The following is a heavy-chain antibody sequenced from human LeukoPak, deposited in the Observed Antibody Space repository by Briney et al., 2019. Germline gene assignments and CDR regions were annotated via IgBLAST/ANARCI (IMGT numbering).Heavy chain of an antibody. J-gene: IGHJ3*02. CDR3: ARDEGSQPRNDAFDI. CDR2: ISSRSSNI. D-gene: IGHD1-14*01. V-gene: IGHV3-21*01. Sequence: GGSLRLSCAASGFTFSSYSMNWVRQAPGKGLEWVSSISSRSSNIYHADSVKGRFTISRDNAKNSLHLQMNSLRAEDTAVYYCARDEGSQPRNDAFDIWGQGTMVTVSS. CDR1: GFTFSSYS.